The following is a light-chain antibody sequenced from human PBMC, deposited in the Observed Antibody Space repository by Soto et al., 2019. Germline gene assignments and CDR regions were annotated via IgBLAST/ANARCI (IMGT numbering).Light chain of an antibody. Sequence: DIQMTQSPXXXXASVGXXVXXXXXXXXXXXXYLNWYQQKPGKAPQLLIYATSSLQTGVPSRFSASGSGTDFSLVISDLQPEDSATYYCQQGYSSRWTSGRGTKVEI. CDR3: QQGYSSRWT. CDR2: ATS. CDR1: XXXXXY. V-gene: IGKV1-39*01. J-gene: IGKJ1*01.